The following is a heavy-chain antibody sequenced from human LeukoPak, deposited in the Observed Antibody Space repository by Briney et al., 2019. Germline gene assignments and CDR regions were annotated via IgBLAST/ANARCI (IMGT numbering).Heavy chain of an antibody. J-gene: IGHJ5*02. CDR1: GGSFSGYY. CDR2: INHSGST. CDR3: ARGGGIAAAGKYNWFDP. V-gene: IGHV4-34*01. D-gene: IGHD6-13*01. Sequence: SETLSLTCAVYGGSFSGYYWSWIRQPPGKGLEWIGEINHSGSTNYNPSLKSRVTISVDTSKNQFSLKLSSVTAADTAVYYCARGGGIAAAGKYNWFDPWGQGTLVTVSS.